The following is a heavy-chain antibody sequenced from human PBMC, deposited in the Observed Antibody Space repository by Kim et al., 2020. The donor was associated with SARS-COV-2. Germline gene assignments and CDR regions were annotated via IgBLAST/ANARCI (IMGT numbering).Heavy chain of an antibody. V-gene: IGHV4-34*01. CDR3: ARGRIADDY. CDR1: GGSFSGYY. Sequence: SETLSLTCAVYGGSFSGYYWSWIRQPPGKGLEWIGEINHSGSTNYNPSLKSRVTISVDTSKNQFSLKLSSVTAADTAVYYCARGRIADDYWGQGTLVTVSS. J-gene: IGHJ4*02. D-gene: IGHD6-13*01. CDR2: INHSGST.